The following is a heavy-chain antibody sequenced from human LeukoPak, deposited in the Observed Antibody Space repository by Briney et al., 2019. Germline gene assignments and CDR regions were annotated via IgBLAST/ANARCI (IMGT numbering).Heavy chain of an antibody. D-gene: IGHD3-22*01. Sequence: ASVKVSCKASGYTFTGYYMHWVRQAPGQGLEWMGWISAYNGNTNYAQKLQGRVTMTTDTSTSTAYMELRSLRSDDTAVYYCAKELPPLDYDSSGPWVYWGQGTLVTVSS. J-gene: IGHJ4*02. CDR3: AKELPPLDYDSSGPWVY. CDR1: GYTFTGYY. CDR2: ISAYNGNT. V-gene: IGHV1-18*04.